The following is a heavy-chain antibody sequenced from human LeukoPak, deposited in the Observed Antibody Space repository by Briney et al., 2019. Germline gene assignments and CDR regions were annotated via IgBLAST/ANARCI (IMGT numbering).Heavy chain of an antibody. CDR2: INPNSGGT. D-gene: IGHD2/OR15-2a*01. CDR3: AKDGGGDCSSTTYYEEVNWFDP. Sequence: ASVKVSCKASGNTFTGYYMHWVRQAPGQGLEWMGWINPNSGGTNYAQKFQGRVTMTRDTSINTAYMELSSLRSDDTAVYYCAKDGGGDCSSTTYYEEVNWFDPWGQGTLVTVSS. CDR1: GNTFTGYY. V-gene: IGHV1-2*02. J-gene: IGHJ5*02.